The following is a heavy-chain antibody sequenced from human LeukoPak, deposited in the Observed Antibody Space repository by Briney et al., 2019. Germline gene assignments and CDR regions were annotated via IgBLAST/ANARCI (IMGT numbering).Heavy chain of an antibody. J-gene: IGHJ4*02. V-gene: IGHV1-69*05. D-gene: IGHD3-10*01. Sequence: ASVKVSCKASGGTFSSYAISWVRQAPGQGLEWMGGIIPIFGTANYAQKFQGRVTITTDESTSTAYMELSSLRSEDTAVYYCAGYGPPLEYYFDYWGQGTLVTVSS. CDR1: GGTFSSYA. CDR3: AGYGPPLEYYFDY. CDR2: IIPIFGTA.